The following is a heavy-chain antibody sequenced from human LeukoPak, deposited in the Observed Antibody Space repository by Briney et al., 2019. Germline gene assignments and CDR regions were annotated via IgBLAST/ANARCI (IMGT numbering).Heavy chain of an antibody. D-gene: IGHD2-21*02. CDR2: INHSGST. Sequence: SETLSLTCTVSGGSISSSSYYWGWIRQPPGKGLEWIGEINHSGSTNYNPSLKSRVTISVDTSKNQFSLKLSSVTAADTAVYYCARGIAHKQPSRVVTATPHYFDYWGQGTLVTVSS. J-gene: IGHJ4*02. CDR1: GGSISSSSYY. CDR3: ARGIAHKQPSRVVTATPHYFDY. V-gene: IGHV4-39*07.